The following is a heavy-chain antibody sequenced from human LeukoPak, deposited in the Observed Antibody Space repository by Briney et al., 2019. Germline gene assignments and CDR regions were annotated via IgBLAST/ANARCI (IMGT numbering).Heavy chain of an antibody. D-gene: IGHD3-22*01. J-gene: IGHJ4*02. CDR3: AKGIVVVPMGY. Sequence: PGGSLRLSCAASGFTFSNYAMSWVRQAPGKGLEWVSAISGSGGSTYYADSVKGRFTISRGNSKNTLYLQMNSLRAEDTAVYYCAKGIVVVPMGYWGQGTLVTVSS. CDR2: ISGSGGST. CDR1: GFTFSNYA. V-gene: IGHV3-23*01.